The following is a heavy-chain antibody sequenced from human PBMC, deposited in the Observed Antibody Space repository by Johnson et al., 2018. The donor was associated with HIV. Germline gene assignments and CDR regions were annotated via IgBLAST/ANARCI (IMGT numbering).Heavy chain of an antibody. V-gene: IGHV3-74*02. D-gene: IGHD2-2*01. CDR3: ARVAVSTAAGGVPLDI. J-gene: IGHJ3*02. Sequence: QLVESGGGLVKPGGSLRLSCAASGFALSGYWMHWVRQVSGKGLEWVSHINRDGSILNYADSVKGRFTVPRDNAKNSLYRQMNSLRAEDTAVYYCARVAVSTAAGGVPLDIWGPGTMVTVSA. CDR2: INRDGSIL. CDR1: GFALSGYW.